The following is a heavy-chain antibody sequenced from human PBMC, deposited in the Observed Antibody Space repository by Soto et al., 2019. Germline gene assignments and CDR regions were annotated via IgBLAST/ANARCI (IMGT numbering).Heavy chain of an antibody. V-gene: IGHV1-8*01. Sequence: QVQLVQSGAEVKKPGASVKVSCKASGYTFTSYDINWVRQATGQGLEWMGWMNPNRGNTDYAQKLQGRDTITRSTSISTAYMELSSLRSEGTAVYYCAREGGYSYGFDYWGQGTLVTVSS. J-gene: IGHJ4*02. CDR2: MNPNRGNT. CDR3: AREGGYSYGFDY. D-gene: IGHD5-18*01. CDR1: GYTFTSYD.